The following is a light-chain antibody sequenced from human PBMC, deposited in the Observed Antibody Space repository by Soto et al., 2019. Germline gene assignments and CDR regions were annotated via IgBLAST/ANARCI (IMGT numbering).Light chain of an antibody. V-gene: IGLV2-8*01. CDR3: SSYAGSNTFL. J-gene: IGLJ3*02. Sequence: QSVLTQPPSASGSPGQSVTISCTGTSSDVGDYNYVSWYQQHPGKAPKLIIYEVNKRPSGVPDRFSGSKSGNTASLTVSGLQAEDEADYYCSSYAGSNTFLFGGGPKLTVL. CDR1: SSDVGDYNY. CDR2: EVN.